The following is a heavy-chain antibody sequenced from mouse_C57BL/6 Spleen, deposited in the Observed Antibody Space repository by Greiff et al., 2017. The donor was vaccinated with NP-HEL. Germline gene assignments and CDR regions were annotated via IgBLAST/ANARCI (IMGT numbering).Heavy chain of an antibody. CDR3: ARSYDYGDAMDY. J-gene: IGHJ4*01. D-gene: IGHD2-4*01. V-gene: IGHV2-6*03. CDR2: IWSDGST. CDR1: GFSLTSYG. Sequence: VKLMESGPGLVAPSQSLSITCTVSGFSLTSYGVHWVRQPPGKGLEWLVVIWSDGSTTYNSALKSRLSISKDNSKSQVFLKMNSLQTDDTAMYYCARSYDYGDAMDYWGQGTSVTVSS.